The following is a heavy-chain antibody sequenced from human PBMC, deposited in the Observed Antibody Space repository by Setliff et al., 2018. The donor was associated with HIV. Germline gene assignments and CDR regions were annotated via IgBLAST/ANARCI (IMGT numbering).Heavy chain of an antibody. CDR3: AKPVAGGGRYYYYYMDV. CDR1: GFTFSSYA. D-gene: IGHD6-19*01. Sequence: GGSLRLSCAASGFTFSSYAMSWVRQAPGKGLEWVSAISGSGGSTYYADSVKGRFTISRGNSKNTLYLQMNSLRAEDTAVYYCAKPVAGGGRYYYYYMDVWGKGTTVTVSS. CDR2: ISGSGGST. V-gene: IGHV3-23*01. J-gene: IGHJ6*03.